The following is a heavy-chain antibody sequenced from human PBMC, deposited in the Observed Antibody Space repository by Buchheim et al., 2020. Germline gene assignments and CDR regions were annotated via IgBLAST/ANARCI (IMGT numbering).Heavy chain of an antibody. J-gene: IGHJ5*02. CDR3: ARNSGPYNWFDP. D-gene: IGHD2/OR15-2a*01. V-gene: IGHV4-4*02. Sequence: QVQLQESGPGLVKPSRTLSLTCAVSGGSISSPNWWTWVRQSPGKGLEWIGDISHRGNTHYNPSLKSRVTISLDKSKNQFSLKLSCVTGADTAMYYCARNSGPYNWFDPWGQGTL. CDR2: ISHRGNT. CDR1: GGSISSPNW.